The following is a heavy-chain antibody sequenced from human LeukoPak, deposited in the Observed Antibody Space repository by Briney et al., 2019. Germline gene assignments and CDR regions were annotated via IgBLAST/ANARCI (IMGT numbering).Heavy chain of an antibody. V-gene: IGHV1-69-2*01. CDR3: ATDRSLDGYYY. Sequence: GATVKISCKASGYIFTDYYMHWVQQAPGKGLEWMGHVDPENGEIMYAEKFQGRVTMTEDTSTDTAYMELSSLRSEDTAVYYCATDRSLDGYYYWGQGTLVTVSS. D-gene: IGHD5-24*01. CDR1: GYIFTDYY. CDR2: VDPENGEI. J-gene: IGHJ4*02.